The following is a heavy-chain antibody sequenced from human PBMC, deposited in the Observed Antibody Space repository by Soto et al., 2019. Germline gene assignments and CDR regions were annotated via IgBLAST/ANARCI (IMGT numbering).Heavy chain of an antibody. CDR3: STARGENDCFDFVIHY. D-gene: IGHD2-21*01. CDR2: ISCDGNDK. CDR1: GFTFSNYA. Sequence: GGSLRLSCAASGFTFSNYAMHWVRQAPGKGLEWVAIISCDGNDKSYADSVKDRFTISRDNSKNTVYLQLNSLRPEDTAVYYCSTARGENDCFDFVIHYWRQGALVTVPS. J-gene: IGHJ4*02. V-gene: IGHV3-30*04.